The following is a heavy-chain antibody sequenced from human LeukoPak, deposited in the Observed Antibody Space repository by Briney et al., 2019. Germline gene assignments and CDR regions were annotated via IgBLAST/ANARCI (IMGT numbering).Heavy chain of an antibody. D-gene: IGHD5-18*01. CDR3: ARYSYGLATRHYYYGMDV. CDR2: IYYSGST. CDR1: GGSISSYY. J-gene: IGHJ6*02. V-gene: IGHV4-59*01. Sequence: SETLSLTCTVSGGSISSYYWSWIRQPPGKGLEWIGYIYYSGSTNCNPSLKSRVTISVDTSKNQFSLKLSSVTAADTAVYYCARYSYGLATRHYYYGMDVWGQGTTVTVSS.